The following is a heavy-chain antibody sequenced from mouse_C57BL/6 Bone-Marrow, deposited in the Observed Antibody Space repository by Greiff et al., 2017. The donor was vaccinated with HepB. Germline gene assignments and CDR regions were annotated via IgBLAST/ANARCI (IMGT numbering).Heavy chain of an antibody. CDR1: GYTFTSYW. CDR3: ASRSDGYYDAWFAY. D-gene: IGHD2-3*01. Sequence: QVQLKQPGAELVKPGASVKLSCKASGYTFTSYWMQWVKQRPGQGLEWIGEIDPSDSYTNYNQKFKGKATLTVDTSSSTAYMQLSSLTSEDSAVYYCASRSDGYYDAWFAYWGQGTLVTVSA. J-gene: IGHJ3*01. CDR2: IDPSDSYT. V-gene: IGHV1-50*01.